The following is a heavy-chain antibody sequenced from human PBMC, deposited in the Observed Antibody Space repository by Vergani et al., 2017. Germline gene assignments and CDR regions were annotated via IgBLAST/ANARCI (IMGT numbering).Heavy chain of an antibody. D-gene: IGHD2-15*01. Sequence: VQLVQSGAEVKKPGESLKISCKGSGYSFTSYWIGWVRQMPGKGLEWMGGIIPIFGTANYAQKFQGRVTITADKSTSTAYMELSSLRSEDTAVYYCAREGYCSGGSCYDSHRLDYWGQGTLVTVSS. J-gene: IGHJ4*02. V-gene: IGHV1-69*06. CDR3: AREGYCSGGSCYDSHRLDY. CDR2: IIPIFGTA. CDR1: GYSFTSYW.